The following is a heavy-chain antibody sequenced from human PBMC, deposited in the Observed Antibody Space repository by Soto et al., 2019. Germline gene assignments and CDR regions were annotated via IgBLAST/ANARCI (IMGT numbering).Heavy chain of an antibody. V-gene: IGHV3-30-3*01. CDR2: ISYDGSNK. J-gene: IGHJ5*02. CDR3: ARDRGVVPAAISTDGRGAGNWFDP. CDR1: GFTFSSYA. D-gene: IGHD2-2*01. Sequence: GGSLRLSCAASGFTFSSYAMHWVRQAPGKGLEWVAVISYDGSNKNYADSVKGRFTISRDNSKNTLYLQMNSLRAEDTAVYYCARDRGVVPAAISTDGRGAGNWFDPWGQGTLVTVSS.